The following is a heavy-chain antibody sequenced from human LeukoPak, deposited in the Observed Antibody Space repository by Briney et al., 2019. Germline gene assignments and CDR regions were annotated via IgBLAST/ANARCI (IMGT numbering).Heavy chain of an antibody. CDR1: GGSFSGYY. Sequence: SETLSLTCAVYGGSFSGYYWSWLRQPPGKGLEWIGEINHSGSNNYNPSLKSRVTISVDTSKNQFSLKLSSVNAADTAVYYCARGYYYYYMDVWGKGTTVTVSS. CDR3: ARGYYYYYMDV. V-gene: IGHV4-34*01. CDR2: INHSGSN. J-gene: IGHJ6*03.